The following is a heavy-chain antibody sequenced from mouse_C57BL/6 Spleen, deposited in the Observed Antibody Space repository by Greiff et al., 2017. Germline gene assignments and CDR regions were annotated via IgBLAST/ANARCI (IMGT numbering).Heavy chain of an antibody. CDR1: GYTFTSYW. J-gene: IGHJ4*01. CDR3: AIEGIELMDY. CDR2: IHPSDSDT. Sequence: QVQLKQPGAELVKPGASVKVSCKASGYTFTSYWMHWVKQKPGQGLEWIGRIHPSDSDTNYNQKFKGKATLTVDKSSSTAYMELSRLTSEDYAVXYCAIEGIELMDYWGQGTSVTVSS. V-gene: IGHV1-74*01.